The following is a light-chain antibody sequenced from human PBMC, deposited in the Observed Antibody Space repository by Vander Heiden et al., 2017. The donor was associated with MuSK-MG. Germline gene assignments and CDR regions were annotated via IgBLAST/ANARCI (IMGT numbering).Light chain of an antibody. CDR2: TAS. V-gene: IGKV1-8*01. Sequence: ILTCRASQGISSYLAWYQQKPGKAPKLLIYTASTLQSGVPSRFSGSGSGTDFTLTISCLQSEDFATYYCQQYYRYPPFTFGPGTKVDIK. J-gene: IGKJ3*01. CDR1: QGISSY. CDR3: QQYYRYPPFT.